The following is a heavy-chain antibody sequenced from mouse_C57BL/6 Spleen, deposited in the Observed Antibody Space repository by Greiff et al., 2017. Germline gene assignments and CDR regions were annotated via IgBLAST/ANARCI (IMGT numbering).Heavy chain of an antibody. V-gene: IGHV1-52*01. J-gene: IGHJ4*01. D-gene: IGHD2-3*01. CDR1: GYTFTSYW. CDR3: ARRDGYYYAMDY. Sequence: VQLQQPGAELVRPGSSVKLSCKASGYTFTSYWMHWVKQRPIQGLEWIGNIDPSDSETHYNQKFKDKATLTVDKSSSTAYMQRSSLTSEDSAVYYCARRDGYYYAMDYWGQGTSVTVSS. CDR2: IDPSDSET.